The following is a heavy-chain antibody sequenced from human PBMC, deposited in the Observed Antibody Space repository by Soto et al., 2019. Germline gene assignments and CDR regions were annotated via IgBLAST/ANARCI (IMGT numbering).Heavy chain of an antibody. CDR2: ISYDGSNK. V-gene: IGHV3-30-3*01. CDR1: VFTFSSYA. Sequence: GGSLRLSCASSVFTFSSYAMHWVRHAPGKWLEWVAVISYDGSNKYYADSVKGRFTISRDNSKNTLYLQMNSLRAEDTAVYYCTRDQLKWLVLEYGGRATRVKVS. CDR3: TRDQLKWLVLEY. J-gene: IGHJ4*02. D-gene: IGHD6-19*01.